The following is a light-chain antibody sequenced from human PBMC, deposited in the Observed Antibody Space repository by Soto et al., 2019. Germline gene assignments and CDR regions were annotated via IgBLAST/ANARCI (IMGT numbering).Light chain of an antibody. J-gene: IGKJ3*01. Sequence: EMVMTQSPATLSVSPGERVTLSCRASESVHRNLAWYQQKPGQGPSLLIYYASTRATGVPDRFTGSGSGTEFTLTISSLQSEDFGVYHCNWPPTFGPGTKVEIK. V-gene: IGKV3-15*01. CDR3: NWPPT. CDR1: ESVHRN. CDR2: YAS.